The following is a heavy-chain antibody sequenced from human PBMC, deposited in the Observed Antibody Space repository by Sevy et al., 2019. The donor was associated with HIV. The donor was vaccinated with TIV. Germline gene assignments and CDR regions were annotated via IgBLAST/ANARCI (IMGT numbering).Heavy chain of an antibody. V-gene: IGHV1-18*01. CDR1: GYSFTRYG. CDR2: ISAHNGDT. CDR3: ARDYCSGGCCYGALAY. Sequence: ASVKVSCKASGYSFTRYGISWVRQAPGQGLEWMGWISAHNGDTNYAQKFQGRITMTTDTSTSTAYMELRSLRSDDTDVYYCARDYCSGGCCYGALAYWGQGTLVTVSS. D-gene: IGHD2-15*01. J-gene: IGHJ4*02.